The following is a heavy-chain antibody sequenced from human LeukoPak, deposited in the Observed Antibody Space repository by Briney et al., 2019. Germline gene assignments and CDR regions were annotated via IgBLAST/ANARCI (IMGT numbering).Heavy chain of an antibody. V-gene: IGHV1-46*01. J-gene: IGHJ5*02. Sequence: ASVKVSCKASGYSISSYYMHWVRQAPGQGLEWMGIINPSGDTTNYAQKFQGRVTMTRDTSTSTVYMELSSLRSEDTAVYYCARGQRGNYYDSSGYYYDNWFDPWGQGTLVTVSS. D-gene: IGHD3-22*01. CDR2: INPSGDTT. CDR3: ARGQRGNYYDSSGYYYDNWFDP. CDR1: GYSISSYY.